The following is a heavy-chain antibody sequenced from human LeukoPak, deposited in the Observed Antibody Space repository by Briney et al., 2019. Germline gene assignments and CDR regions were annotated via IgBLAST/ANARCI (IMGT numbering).Heavy chain of an antibody. Sequence: GGSLRLSCAASGFIFSSYAMSWVRQAPGKGPEWVSAITGGGDVTSYADSVKGRFTISRDNSKNTLYLQMDSLRVDDTALYYCAKVGWVGYWGQGTLVTVSS. J-gene: IGHJ4*02. D-gene: IGHD6-19*01. CDR2: ITGGGDVT. CDR1: GFIFSSYA. V-gene: IGHV3-23*01. CDR3: AKVGWVGY.